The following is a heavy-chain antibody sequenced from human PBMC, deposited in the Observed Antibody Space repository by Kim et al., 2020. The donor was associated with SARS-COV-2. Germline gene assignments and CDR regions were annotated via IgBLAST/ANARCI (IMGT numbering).Heavy chain of an antibody. Sequence: GGSLRLSCAASGFTFSSYAMNWVRQAPGKGLEWVAAISGSGGSTYYADSVKGRFTISRDNSKNTLYLQMNSLRAEDTAVYYCARVFGSISYYYYGLDAWGQGTPVTVSS. V-gene: IGHV3-23*01. CDR3: ARVFGSISYYYYGLDA. CDR1: GFTFSSYA. J-gene: IGHJ6*02. CDR2: ISGSGGST. D-gene: IGHD3-3*01.